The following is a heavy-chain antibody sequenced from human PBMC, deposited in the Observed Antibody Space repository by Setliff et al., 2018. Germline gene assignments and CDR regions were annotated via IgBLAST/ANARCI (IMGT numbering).Heavy chain of an antibody. CDR1: GYTFTGYY. D-gene: IGHD3-22*01. CDR3: VRGGENDGSGYYWVRLRPPTDS. V-gene: IGHV1-2*06. Sequence: GASVKVSCKASGYTFTGYYIHWVRQAPGQGLEWMGRINPNSGGTNYGQKFQGRVTMTRDTSISTSCMELSSLKSDDTAVYYCVRGGENDGSGYYWVRLRPPTDSWGQGTLVTVSS. CDR2: INPNSGGT. J-gene: IGHJ4*02.